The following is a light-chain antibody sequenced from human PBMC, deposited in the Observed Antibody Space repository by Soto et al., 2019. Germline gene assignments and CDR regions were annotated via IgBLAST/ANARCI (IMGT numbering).Light chain of an antibody. CDR2: GAS. Sequence: EIVMTQSPATLSASPGDGTTLSCRASQSVGNNLAWYQQKRGQAPRIXIYGASTREAGLPARFSGSGSGTEFTRTISSLEPEDVAIYYCPQRSNWKVTFGQGTRLEIK. J-gene: IGKJ5*01. CDR3: PQRSNWKVT. CDR1: QSVGNN. V-gene: IGKV3-15*01.